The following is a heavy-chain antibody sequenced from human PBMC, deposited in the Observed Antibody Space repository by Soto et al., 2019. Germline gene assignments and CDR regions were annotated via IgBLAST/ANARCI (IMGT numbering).Heavy chain of an antibody. CDR2: ISYDGSNK. Sequence: QVQLVESGGGVVQPGRSLRLSCAASGFTFSSYGMHWVRQAPGKGLEWVAVISYDGSNKYYADSVKGRFTISRDNSKNTLYLQMNSLGVEDTAVYYCAKEDYDFWSGYYTTRYGMDVWGQGTTVTVSS. V-gene: IGHV3-30*18. D-gene: IGHD3-3*01. CDR3: AKEDYDFWSGYYTTRYGMDV. CDR1: GFTFSSYG. J-gene: IGHJ6*01.